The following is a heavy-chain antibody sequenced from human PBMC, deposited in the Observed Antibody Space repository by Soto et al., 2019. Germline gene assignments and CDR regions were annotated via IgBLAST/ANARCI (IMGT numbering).Heavy chain of an antibody. J-gene: IGHJ6*02. CDR3: ARHPLSSFAMDV. Sequence: GASVKVSCKASGDTFSSYAISWVRQAPGKGLEWMGKIIPTFGRTNYAQKFQGRLTISADDSTSTAYMELSSLLSEDTAVYYCARHPLSSFAMDVWGQGTTVTVSS. V-gene: IGHV1-69*13. D-gene: IGHD3-10*02. CDR2: IIPTFGRT. CDR1: GDTFSSYA.